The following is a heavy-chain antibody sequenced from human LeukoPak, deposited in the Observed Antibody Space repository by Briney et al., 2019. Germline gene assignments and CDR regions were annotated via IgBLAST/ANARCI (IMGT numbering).Heavy chain of an antibody. CDR3: AKDRTLVRGVSDY. D-gene: IGHD3-10*01. V-gene: IGHV3-23*01. CDR1: GFTFSSNA. CDR2: ISGSGATT. Sequence: GGSLRLSCAASGFTFSSNAMGWVRQAPGKGLEWVSAISGSGATTSYADSVKGRFTISRDNSKSTLYLQMNSLRAEDTAVYYCAKDRTLVRGVSDYWGQGTLVTVSS. J-gene: IGHJ4*02.